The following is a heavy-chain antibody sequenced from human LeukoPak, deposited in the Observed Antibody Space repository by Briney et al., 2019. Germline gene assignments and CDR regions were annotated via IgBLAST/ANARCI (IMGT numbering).Heavy chain of an antibody. CDR2: IHHSGST. CDR1: GGSISSGNYY. CDR3: ASYGSGSYRFDP. Sequence: SETLSHTCTVSGGSISSGNYYWSWIRQHPGKCREWIGYIHHSGSTYYNPSLKSRVIISVDTSKNQFSLKLNSVTAADTAVYYCASYGSGSYRFDPWGQGTLVTVSS. V-gene: IGHV4-31*03. J-gene: IGHJ5*02. D-gene: IGHD3-10*01.